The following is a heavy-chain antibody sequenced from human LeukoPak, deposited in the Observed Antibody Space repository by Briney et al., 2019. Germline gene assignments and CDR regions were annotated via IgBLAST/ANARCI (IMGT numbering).Heavy chain of an antibody. CDR2: IIPIFGTA. V-gene: IGHV1-69*01. J-gene: IGHJ1*01. D-gene: IGHD3-22*01. Sequence: SVKVSCKASGGTFSSYAISWVRQAPGQGLEWMGGIIPIFGTANYAQKFQGRVTITADESTSTAYMELSSLRSEDTAVYYCASSHDSSGYLVVGYFQHWGQGTLVTVSS. CDR1: GGTFSSYA. CDR3: ASSHDSSGYLVVGYFQH.